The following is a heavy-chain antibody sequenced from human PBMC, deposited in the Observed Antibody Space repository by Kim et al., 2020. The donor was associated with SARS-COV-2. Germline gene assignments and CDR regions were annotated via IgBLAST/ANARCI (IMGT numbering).Heavy chain of an antibody. D-gene: IGHD2-15*01. CDR3: ARATSAWVVVAALIDAFDI. CDR2: IYYSGST. V-gene: IGHV4-31*03. Sequence: SETLSLTCTVSGGSISSGGYYWSWIRQHPGKGLEWIGYIYYSGSTYYNPSLKSRVTISVDTSKNQFSLKLSSVTAADTAVYYCARATSAWVVVAALIDAFDIWGQGTMVTVSS. CDR1: GGSISSGGYY. J-gene: IGHJ3*02.